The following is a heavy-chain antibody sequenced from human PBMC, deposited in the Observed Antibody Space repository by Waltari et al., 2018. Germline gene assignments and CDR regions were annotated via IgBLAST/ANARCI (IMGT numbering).Heavy chain of an antibody. V-gene: IGHV1-8*02. CDR3: AREGSHLTTVNDY. CDR1: GYTFTTYE. J-gene: IGHJ4*02. D-gene: IGHD4-4*01. CDR2: MNPNTGDT. Sequence: QVQLLQSGAEVKKPGASVKVSCQASGYTFTTYEITWVRQASGQGLEWMGWMNPNTGDTGFAQRFQGRVTMTRDTSFNTAYMELSTLTSEDTAVYYCAREGSHLTTVNDYWGQGTLVIVSS.